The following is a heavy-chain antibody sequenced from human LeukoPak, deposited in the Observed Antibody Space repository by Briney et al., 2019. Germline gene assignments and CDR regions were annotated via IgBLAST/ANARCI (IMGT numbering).Heavy chain of an antibody. CDR1: GFTFSSVS. CDR2: ISYDGSNK. D-gene: IGHD3-9*01. J-gene: IGHJ4*02. V-gene: IGHV3-30*18. CDR3: AKELYYDILTGHTFDY. Sequence: GGSLRLSCAASGFTFSSVSMNWVRQAPGKGLEWVAVISYDGSNKYYADSVKGRFTISRDNSKNTLYLQMNSLRAEDTAVYYCAKELYYDILTGHTFDYWGQGTLVTVSS.